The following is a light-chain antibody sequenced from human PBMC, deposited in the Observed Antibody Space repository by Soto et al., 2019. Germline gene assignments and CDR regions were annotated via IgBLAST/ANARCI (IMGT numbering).Light chain of an antibody. V-gene: IGLV2-8*01. Sequence: QSALTQPPSASGSPGQSVTISCTGTKNDIGVYDFVSWYQHHPGKAPRLIIYEVVQRPSGVPDRFSGSKSGKTASLTVSGLQAADEADYFCKSYAGSNTYVFGSGTKVTVL. CDR3: KSYAGSNTYV. CDR1: KNDIGVYDF. CDR2: EVV. J-gene: IGLJ1*01.